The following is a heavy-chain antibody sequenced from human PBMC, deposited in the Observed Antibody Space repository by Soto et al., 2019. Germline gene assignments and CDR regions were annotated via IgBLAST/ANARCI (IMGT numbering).Heavy chain of an antibody. CDR1: GFTFSNYG. Sequence: QVQLVESGGGVVQPGRSLRLSCAASGFTFSNYGMYWVRQAPGKGLEWVAFISYDGSSKFYADPMKGRHTISRDNSKNTLYLQMKSLRAEDTAVYYWVKGIGHYWALAYWGQGTLVTVSS. CDR2: ISYDGSSK. CDR3: VKGIGHYWALAY. D-gene: IGHD4-17*01. J-gene: IGHJ4*02. V-gene: IGHV3-30*18.